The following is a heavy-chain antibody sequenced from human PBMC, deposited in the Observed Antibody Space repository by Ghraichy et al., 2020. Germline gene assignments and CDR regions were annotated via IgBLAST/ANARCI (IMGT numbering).Heavy chain of an antibody. Sequence: SETLSLTCIVSGGSISSSSYYWGWIRQPQGKGLEWIGSIYYSGSTYYNPSLKRRVTITVDTSKKPFSLKLSSVTAADTAGYSCWGAVAGTPPGWGQGTLVTVSS. V-gene: IGHV4-39*01. CDR1: GGSISSSSYY. CDR3: WGAVAGTPPG. D-gene: IGHD6-19*01. CDR2: IYYSGST. J-gene: IGHJ4*02.